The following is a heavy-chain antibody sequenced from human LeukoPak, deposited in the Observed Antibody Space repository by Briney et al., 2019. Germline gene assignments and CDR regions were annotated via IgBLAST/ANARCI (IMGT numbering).Heavy chain of an antibody. CDR2: IYHSGST. CDR1: GYSISSGYY. CDR3: ARDSTYSSGWSKAFDI. V-gene: IGHV4-38-2*02. Sequence: ASETLSLTCTVSGYSISSGYYWGWTRQPPGKGLEWIGSIYHSGSTYYNPSLKSRVTISVDTSKNQFSLKLSSVTAADTAVYYCARDSTYSSGWSKAFDIWGQGTMVTVSS. D-gene: IGHD6-19*01. J-gene: IGHJ3*02.